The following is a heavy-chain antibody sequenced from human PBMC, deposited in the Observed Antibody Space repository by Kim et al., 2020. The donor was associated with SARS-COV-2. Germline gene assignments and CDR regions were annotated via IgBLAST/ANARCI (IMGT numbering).Heavy chain of an antibody. CDR3: ARELRTASIAAAGPWFDP. J-gene: IGHJ5*02. Sequence: GGSLRLSCAASGFTVSSNYMSWVRQAPGKGLEWVSVIYSGGSTYYADSVKGRFTISRDNSKNTLYLQMNSLRAEDTAVYYCARELRTASIAAAGPWFDPCGQGTLVTVSS. CDR1: GFTVSSNY. D-gene: IGHD6-13*01. CDR2: IYSGGST. V-gene: IGHV3-53*01.